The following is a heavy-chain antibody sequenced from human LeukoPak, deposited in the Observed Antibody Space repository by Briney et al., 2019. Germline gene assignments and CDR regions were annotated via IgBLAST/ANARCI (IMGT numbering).Heavy chain of an antibody. J-gene: IGHJ3*02. Sequence: SETLSLTWTVSGGSISSYYWSWIRQPPGKGLEWIGYIFYSGSTNYNPSLKSRVTISVDTSKNQFFLNLSSVTTADTAVYYCARGPSYYYGSGTPGFVNAFDIWGQGTMVTVSS. V-gene: IGHV4-59*01. CDR2: IFYSGST. D-gene: IGHD3-10*01. CDR1: GGSISSYY. CDR3: ARGPSYYYGSGTPGFVNAFDI.